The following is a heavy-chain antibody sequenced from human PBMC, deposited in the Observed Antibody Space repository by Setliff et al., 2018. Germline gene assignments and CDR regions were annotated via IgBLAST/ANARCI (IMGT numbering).Heavy chain of an antibody. V-gene: IGHV1-46*01. D-gene: IGHD3-22*01. CDR3: ARGGGGPDSSGYFEYFQH. CDR1: GYTFTSYY. Sequence: ASVKVSCKASGYTFTSYYMHWVRQAPGQGLEWMGIINPSGGSTSYAQKFQGRVTMAGDTSTSTVYMELSSLRSEDTAVYYCARGGGGPDSSGYFEYFQHWGQGTLVTVSS. J-gene: IGHJ1*01. CDR2: INPSGGST.